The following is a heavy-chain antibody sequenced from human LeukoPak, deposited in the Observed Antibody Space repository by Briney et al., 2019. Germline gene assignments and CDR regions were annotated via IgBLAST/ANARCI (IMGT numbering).Heavy chain of an antibody. CDR2: IIPIFGTA. CDR1: GGTFSSYA. D-gene: IGHD2-2*01. Sequence: SVKVSCKASGGTFSSYAISWVRQAPGQGLEWMGGIIPIFGTANYAQKFQGRVTITADESTSTAYMELSSLRSEDTAVYYCARVRDIVVVPSSPYGVDVWGQGTTVTVSS. J-gene: IGHJ6*02. V-gene: IGHV1-69*13. CDR3: ARVRDIVVVPSSPYGVDV.